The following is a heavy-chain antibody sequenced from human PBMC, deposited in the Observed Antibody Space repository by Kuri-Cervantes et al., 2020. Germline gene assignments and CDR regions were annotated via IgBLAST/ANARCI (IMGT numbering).Heavy chain of an antibody. D-gene: IGHD1-26*01. CDR3: AKDGEWELLYRFDY. J-gene: IGHJ4*02. Sequence: GGPLRLSCAASGFTFSSYGMHWVRQAPGKGLEWVANIKDDGSEQYYVDSVKGRFTISRDNAKNSLYLQMNSLRAEDTALYYCAKDGEWELLYRFDYWGQGTLVTVSS. V-gene: IGHV3-7*03. CDR1: GFTFSSYG. CDR2: IKDDGSEQ.